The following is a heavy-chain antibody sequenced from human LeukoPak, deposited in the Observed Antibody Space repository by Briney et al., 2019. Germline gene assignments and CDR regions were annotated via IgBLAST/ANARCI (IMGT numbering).Heavy chain of an antibody. D-gene: IGHD4-17*01. CDR1: GGSISSGDYY. V-gene: IGHV4-30-4*01. J-gene: IGHJ4*02. Sequence: KPSETLSLTCTVSGGSISSGDYYWSWIRQPPGKGLEWIGYIYYSGSTYYNPSLKSRVTISVDKSKNQFSLKLSSVTAADTAVYYCAGGDHYGDYVRRDYWGQGTLVTVSS. CDR2: IYYSGST. CDR3: AGGDHYGDYVRRDY.